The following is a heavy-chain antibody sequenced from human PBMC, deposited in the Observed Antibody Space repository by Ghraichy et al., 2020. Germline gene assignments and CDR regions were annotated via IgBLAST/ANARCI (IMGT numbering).Heavy chain of an antibody. CDR2: ISSSGSTI. CDR3: ARDKEDYYYYGMDV. D-gene: IGHD2-15*01. V-gene: IGHV3-11*01. J-gene: IGHJ6*02. Sequence: GGSLRLSCAASGFTFSDYYMSWIRQAPGKGLEWVSYISSSGSTIYYADSVKGRFTISRDNAKNSLYLQMNSLRAEDTAVYYCARDKEDYYYYGMDVWGQGTTVTVSS. CDR1: GFTFSDYY.